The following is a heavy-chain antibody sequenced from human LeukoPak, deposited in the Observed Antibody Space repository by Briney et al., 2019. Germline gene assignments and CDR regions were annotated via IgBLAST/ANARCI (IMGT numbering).Heavy chain of an antibody. CDR2: IKPNSGGT. CDR1: GYTFTGYH. J-gene: IGHJ5*02. D-gene: IGHD1-26*01. Sequence: SVKGYCKASGYTFTGYHMDWVRQATGQGLEWMGWIKPNSGGTNYAQKFQGRVTMTRDTSISTAYMELSRLRSDDTAVYYCARHWYRYSGRRANWFDPWGQGTLVTVSS. CDR3: ARHWYRYSGRRANWFDP. V-gene: IGHV1-2*02.